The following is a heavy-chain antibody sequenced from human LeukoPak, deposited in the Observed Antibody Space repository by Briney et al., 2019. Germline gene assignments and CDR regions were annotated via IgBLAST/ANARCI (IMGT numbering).Heavy chain of an antibody. Sequence: GGSLRLSCAASGFTFSSYAMSWVGQAPGKGLEWVSAISGRGGSKYYADSVKGRFTISRDNSKNTLYLQMNSLRAEDTAVYYCAKDFILGGFGELLYDMSSGWFDPWGQGTLVTVSS. J-gene: IGHJ5*02. D-gene: IGHD3-10*01. CDR3: AKDFILGGFGELLYDMSSGWFDP. CDR1: GFTFSSYA. V-gene: IGHV3-23*01. CDR2: ISGRGGSK.